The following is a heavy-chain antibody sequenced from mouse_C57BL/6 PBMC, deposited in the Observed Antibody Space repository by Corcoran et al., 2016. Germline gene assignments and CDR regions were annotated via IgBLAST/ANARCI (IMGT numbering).Heavy chain of an antibody. D-gene: IGHD2-3*01. CDR2: INTYSGVP. CDR3: ARYGGYSYYYAMDY. J-gene: IGHJ4*01. V-gene: IGHV9-3*01. Sequence: QIQLVQSGPELKKPGETVKISCKASGYTFTTYGMSWVKQAPGKGLKWMGWINTYSGVPTYADDFKGRFAFSLETSASTAYLQINNLKNEDTATYCCARYGGYSYYYAMDYWGQGTSVTVSS. CDR1: GYTFTTYG.